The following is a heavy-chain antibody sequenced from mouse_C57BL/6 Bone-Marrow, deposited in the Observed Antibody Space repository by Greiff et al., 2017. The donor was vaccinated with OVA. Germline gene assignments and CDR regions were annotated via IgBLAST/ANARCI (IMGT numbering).Heavy chain of an antibody. Sequence: QVQLKESGAELARPGASVKMSCKASGYTFTSYTMHWVKQRPGRGLEWIGYINPSSGYTKYNQKFKDKATLTADKSSSTAYMQLSSLTSEDSAVYYCARSYYYGSRWFAYWGQGTLVTVSA. CDR3: ARSYYYGSRWFAY. J-gene: IGHJ3*01. CDR2: INPSSGYT. CDR1: GYTFTSYT. D-gene: IGHD1-1*01. V-gene: IGHV1-4*01.